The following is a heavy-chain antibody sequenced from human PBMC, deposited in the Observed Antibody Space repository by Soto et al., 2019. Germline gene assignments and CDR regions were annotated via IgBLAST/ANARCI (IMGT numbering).Heavy chain of an antibody. V-gene: IGHV1-69*01. Sequence: QVQLVQSGAEVKKPGSSVKVSCKVSGGTFSSHSINWVRQAPGQGPEWMGGLIPIFVTENYAQKFQGRVTITADESSSTAYIELRSLTSEDPALYYYTTSVYCSTTRCYYYYGLDVWGQGTRFIVSS. CDR1: GGTFSSHS. J-gene: IGHJ6*02. D-gene: IGHD2-2*01. CDR2: LIPIFVTE. CDR3: TTSVYCSTTRCYYYYGLDV.